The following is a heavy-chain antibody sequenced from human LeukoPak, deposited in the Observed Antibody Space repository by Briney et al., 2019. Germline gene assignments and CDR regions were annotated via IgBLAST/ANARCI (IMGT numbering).Heavy chain of an antibody. Sequence: ASVKVSCKASGYTFISYGISWVRQAPGQGLEWMGCISAYNGNTNYAQKLQGRVTMTTDTSTSTAYMELRSLRSDDTAVYYCARDYRTGYSSSWFEFDYWGQGTLVTVSS. CDR1: GYTFISYG. CDR2: ISAYNGNT. V-gene: IGHV1-18*01. D-gene: IGHD6-13*01. CDR3: ARDYRTGYSSSWFEFDY. J-gene: IGHJ4*02.